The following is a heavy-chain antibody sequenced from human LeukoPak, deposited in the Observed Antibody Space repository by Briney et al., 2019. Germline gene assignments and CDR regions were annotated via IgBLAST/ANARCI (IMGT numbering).Heavy chain of an antibody. D-gene: IGHD2-15*01. CDR3: ARERSGPYDAFDI. CDR2: IYDSGRT. Sequence: SETLSLTCSVSGGSISSYKWSWIRRPPGKRLEWIGNIYDSGRTNYNPSLKSRVTVSVDTSKNQFSLKLSSVTAADTAVCHCARERSGPYDAFDIWGQGTMVTVSS. CDR1: GGSISSYK. J-gene: IGHJ3*02. V-gene: IGHV4-59*01.